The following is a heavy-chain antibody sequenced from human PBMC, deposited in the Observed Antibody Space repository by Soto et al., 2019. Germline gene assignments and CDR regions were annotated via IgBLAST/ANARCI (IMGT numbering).Heavy chain of an antibody. CDR2: INSDGSST. J-gene: IGHJ4*02. D-gene: IGHD3-22*01. Sequence: GGSLRLSCAASGFTFSGYWMHWVRQSPGKGLVWVSRINSDGSSTSYADSVKGRFTISRDNAKNTLYLQMNSLRAEDTAVYYCAREDAYYYDSSGHIDYWGQGTLVTVSS. CDR1: GFTFSGYW. V-gene: IGHV3-74*01. CDR3: AREDAYYYDSSGHIDY.